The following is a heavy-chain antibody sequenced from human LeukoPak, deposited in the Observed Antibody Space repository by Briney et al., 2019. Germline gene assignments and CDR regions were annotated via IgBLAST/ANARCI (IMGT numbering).Heavy chain of an antibody. Sequence: PSETLSLTCAVYGGSFSGYYWSWVRQAPGKGLEWVSAISGSGGSTYYADSVKGRFTISRDNSKNTLYLQMNSLRAEDTAVYYCAKGGETDYFDYWGQGTLVTVYS. CDR1: GGSFSGYY. V-gene: IGHV3-23*01. J-gene: IGHJ4*02. D-gene: IGHD7-27*01. CDR2: ISGSGGST. CDR3: AKGGETDYFDY.